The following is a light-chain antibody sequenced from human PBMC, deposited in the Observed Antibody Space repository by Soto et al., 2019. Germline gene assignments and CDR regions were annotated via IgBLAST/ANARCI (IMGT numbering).Light chain of an antibody. CDR3: QSYDSSLSGSV. J-gene: IGLJ2*01. CDR1: SSNIGAGYD. Sequence: QSVLTQPPSESGAPGQRVTISCTGSSSNIGAGYDVHWYQHLPGTAPKLLIYGNHNRPSGVPDRFSGSKSGTSASLAISGLQAEDEADYYCQSYDSSLSGSVFGGGTQLTVL. V-gene: IGLV1-40*01. CDR2: GNH.